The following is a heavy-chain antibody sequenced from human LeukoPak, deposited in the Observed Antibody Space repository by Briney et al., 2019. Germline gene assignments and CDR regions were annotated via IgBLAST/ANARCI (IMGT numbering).Heavy chain of an antibody. J-gene: IGHJ4*02. D-gene: IGHD5-18*01. CDR3: ARVRGYSYGRHFDY. V-gene: IGHV3-30-3*01. Sequence: PGGSLRLSCAASGLTFSSYAMHWVRQAPGKGLEWVAVISYDGSNKYYADSVKGRFTISRDNSKNTLYLQMNSLRAEDTAVYYCARVRGYSYGRHFDYWGQGTLVTVSS. CDR2: ISYDGSNK. CDR1: GLTFSSYA.